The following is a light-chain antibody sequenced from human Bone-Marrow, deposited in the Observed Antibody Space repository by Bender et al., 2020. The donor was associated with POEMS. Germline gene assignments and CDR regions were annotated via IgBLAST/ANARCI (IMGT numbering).Light chain of an antibody. J-gene: IGLJ3*02. CDR1: NANIGTNT. Sequence: QSVLIQPPSASGTPGQRVTISCSGTNANIGTNTVTWYQQLPGTAPRLVIYADDWRPSGVPNRFAASKSGSSASLAISGLQSEDAADYYCSTWDDRLNAWLFGGGTKLTVL. V-gene: IGLV1-44*01. CDR3: STWDDRLNAWL. CDR2: ADD.